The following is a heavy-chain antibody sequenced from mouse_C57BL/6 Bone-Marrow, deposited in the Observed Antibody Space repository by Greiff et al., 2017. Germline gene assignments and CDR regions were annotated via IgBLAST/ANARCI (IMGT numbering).Heavy chain of an antibody. Sequence: QVQLQQPGAELVRPGTSVKLSCKASGYTFTSYWMHWVKQRPGQGLEWIGVIDPSDSYTNYNQKFKGKATLTVDTSSSTAYMQLSSLTSEDSAVYYCARWLLLYWYFDVWCTGTTVTVSS. CDR2: IDPSDSYT. CDR3: ARWLLLYWYFDV. D-gene: IGHD2-3*01. CDR1: GYTFTSYW. V-gene: IGHV1-59*01. J-gene: IGHJ1*03.